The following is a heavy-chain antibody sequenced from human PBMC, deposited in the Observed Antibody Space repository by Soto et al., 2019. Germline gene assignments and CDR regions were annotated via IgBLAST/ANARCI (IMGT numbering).Heavy chain of an antibody. CDR3: SRQAIVDVKVATDWYFDL. J-gene: IGHJ2*01. V-gene: IGHV3-23*01. Sequence: GGSLRLSCAASGSYAISGVRQTPGKGLEWVSTISGHDGNIFYADSVKCRFIVSRDNTETTVYLHLSSLGVDDTAVYYCSRQAIVDVKVATDWYFDLWGRGTQVTVSS. CDR2: ISGHDGNI. CDR1: GSYA. D-gene: IGHD5-12*01.